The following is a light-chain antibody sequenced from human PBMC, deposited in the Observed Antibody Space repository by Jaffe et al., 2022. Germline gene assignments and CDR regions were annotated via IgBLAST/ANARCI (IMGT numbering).Light chain of an antibody. V-gene: IGLV2-14*01. CDR3: SSYTSSSTLE. Sequence: QSALTQPASVSGSPGQSITISCTGTSSDVGGYNYVSWYQQHLGKAPKLMIYEVSNRPSGVSNRFSGSKSGNTASLTISGLQAEDEADYYCSSYTSSSTLEFGGGTKLTVL. J-gene: IGLJ3*02. CDR1: SSDVGGYNY. CDR2: EVS.